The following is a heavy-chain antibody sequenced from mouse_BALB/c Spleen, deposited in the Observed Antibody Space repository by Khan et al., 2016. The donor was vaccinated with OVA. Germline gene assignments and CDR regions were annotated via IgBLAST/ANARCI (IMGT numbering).Heavy chain of an antibody. D-gene: IGHD2-14*01. V-gene: IGHV1-4*01. Sequence: VQLQQSGAELARPGASVKMSCKASGYTFTSNTMHWVKQRPGQGLEWIGYINPRSSYTNCNQKFKDKATLTADKSSSTAYMQLSSLTSEDSAVYYCARRTTGYAMDYWGQGTSVTVSS. CDR1: GYTFTSNT. CDR2: INPRSSYT. J-gene: IGHJ4*01. CDR3: ARRTTGYAMDY.